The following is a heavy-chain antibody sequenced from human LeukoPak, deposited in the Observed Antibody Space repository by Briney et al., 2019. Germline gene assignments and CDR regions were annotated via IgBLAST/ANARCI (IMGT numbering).Heavy chain of an antibody. CDR3: ARDRTTMIVVVDWDAFDI. J-gene: IGHJ3*02. CDR1: GYTFTGYY. CDR2: INPNSGGT. Sequence: ASVKVSCKASGYTFTGYYMHWVRQAPGQGLEWMGWINPNSGGTNYAQKFQGRVTMTRDTSISTAYMELSRLRSDDTAVYYCARDRTTMIVVVDWDAFDIWGQGTMVTVSS. D-gene: IGHD3-22*01. V-gene: IGHV1-2*02.